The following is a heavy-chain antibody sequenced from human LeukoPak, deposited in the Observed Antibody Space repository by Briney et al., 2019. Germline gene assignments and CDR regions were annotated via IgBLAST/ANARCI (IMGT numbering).Heavy chain of an antibody. CDR1: GFTFSSYW. Sequence: PGGSLRLSCGASGFTFSSYWMNWVRQAPGKGLEWVAHIKQDGSEKYYVDSVKGRFTISRDNAKNSLYLQMNSLRAEDTAVYYCGGERWTLAAAEYHYYGLDVWGQGTTVTVSS. J-gene: IGHJ6*02. D-gene: IGHD6-13*01. CDR3: GGERWTLAAAEYHYYGLDV. CDR2: IKQDGSEK. V-gene: IGHV3-7*03.